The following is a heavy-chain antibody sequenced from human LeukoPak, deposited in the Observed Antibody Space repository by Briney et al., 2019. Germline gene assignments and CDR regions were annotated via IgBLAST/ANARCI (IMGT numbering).Heavy chain of an antibody. CDR3: AREGITGDFDY. J-gene: IGHJ4*02. D-gene: IGHD1-20*01. CDR1: GITFSAYS. V-gene: IGHV3-7*01. CDR2: IKQDGSEK. Sequence: GGSLRLSCAASGITFSAYSMNWVRQAPGKGLEWVANIKQDGSEKYYVDSVKGRFTISRDNAKNSLYLQMNSLRAEDTAVYYCAREGITGDFDYWGQGTLVTVSS.